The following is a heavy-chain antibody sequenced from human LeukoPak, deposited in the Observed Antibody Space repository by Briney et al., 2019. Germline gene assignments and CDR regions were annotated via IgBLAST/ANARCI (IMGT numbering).Heavy chain of an antibody. V-gene: IGHV4-59*11. CDR3: ATSREITGYSSGWYIY. D-gene: IGHD6-19*01. CDR2: IYYTGSA. Sequence: PSDTLSLTCNVSGGSIGGHYWTWIRQPPGKGLEWIGYIYYTGSANYHPSLTSRVTMSVDTSKNQFSLKLSSVTAADTAVYYCATSREITGYSSGWYIYWGQGTLVTVSS. J-gene: IGHJ4*02. CDR1: GGSIGGHY.